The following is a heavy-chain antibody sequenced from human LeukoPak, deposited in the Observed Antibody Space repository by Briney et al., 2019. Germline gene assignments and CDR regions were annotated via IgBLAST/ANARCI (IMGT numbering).Heavy chain of an antibody. CDR3: AIETMVRGVIYFDY. CDR2: TSAYNGNT. J-gene: IGHJ4*02. Sequence: GASVKVSCKASGYTFTSYGISWVRQALGQGLEWMGWTSAYNGNTNYAQKLQGRVTMTTDTSTSTAYMELRSLRSDDTAVYYCAIETMVRGVIYFDYWGQGTLVTVSS. D-gene: IGHD3-10*01. CDR1: GYTFTSYG. V-gene: IGHV1-18*01.